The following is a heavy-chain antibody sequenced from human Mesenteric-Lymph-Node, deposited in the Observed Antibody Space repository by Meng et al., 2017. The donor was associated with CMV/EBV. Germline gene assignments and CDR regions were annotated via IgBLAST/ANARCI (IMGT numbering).Heavy chain of an antibody. CDR2: INSDGIGT. D-gene: IGHD2-15*01. CDR1: GFTFSSNW. Sequence: GGSLRLSCADSGFTFSSNWMHWVRQAPGKGLVWVSRINSDGIGTNYADSVKGRFTISRDNAKNSLYLQMNSLRAEGTAVYYCASAYGGTFRFDPWGQGTLVTVSS. CDR3: ASAYGGTFRFDP. J-gene: IGHJ5*02. V-gene: IGHV3-74*01.